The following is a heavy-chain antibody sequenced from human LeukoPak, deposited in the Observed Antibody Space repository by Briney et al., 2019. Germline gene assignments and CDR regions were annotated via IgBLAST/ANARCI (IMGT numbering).Heavy chain of an antibody. D-gene: IGHD3-10*01. CDR2: ISYDGSNK. CDR1: GFTFSNYG. CDR3: AKDRYYGSGTDGPVDY. Sequence: GGSLRLSCAASGFTFSNYGMHWVRQAPGKGLQWVAFISYDGSNKYYADSVKGRFTISRDNSKNTLYLQMNSLRAEDTAVYYCAKDRYYGSGTDGPVDYWGQGTLVTVSS. J-gene: IGHJ4*02. V-gene: IGHV3-30*18.